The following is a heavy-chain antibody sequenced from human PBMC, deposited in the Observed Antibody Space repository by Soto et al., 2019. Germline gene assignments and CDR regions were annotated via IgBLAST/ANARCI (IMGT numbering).Heavy chain of an antibody. J-gene: IGHJ1*01. D-gene: IGHD1-26*01. CDR3: ARDRDSGSYYEYFQH. CDR2: ISSSGSTI. Sequence: GESLKISCAASGFTFSSYEMNWVRQAPGKGLEWVSYISSSGSTIYYADSVKGRFTISRDNAKNSLYLQMNSLRAEDTAVYYCARDRDSGSYYEYFQHWGQGTLVTVSS. CDR1: GFTFSSYE. V-gene: IGHV3-48*03.